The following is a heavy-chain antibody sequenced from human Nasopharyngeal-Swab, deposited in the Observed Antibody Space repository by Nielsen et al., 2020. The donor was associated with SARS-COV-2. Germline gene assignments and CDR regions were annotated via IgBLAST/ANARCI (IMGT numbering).Heavy chain of an antibody. CDR2: VSHGGGT. D-gene: IGHD3-16*02. CDR3: ARGMGSDYVWGSYRYEDYFDY. Sequence: SETLSLTCAVYGGSFSGHQWSWVRQPPGKGLEWIGEVSHGGGTNYNPSLKSRVTISVDTSKNQFSLKLSSVTAADTAVYYCARGMGSDYVWGSYRYEDYFDYWGQGTLVTVSS. CDR1: GGSFSGHQ. J-gene: IGHJ4*02. V-gene: IGHV4-34*01.